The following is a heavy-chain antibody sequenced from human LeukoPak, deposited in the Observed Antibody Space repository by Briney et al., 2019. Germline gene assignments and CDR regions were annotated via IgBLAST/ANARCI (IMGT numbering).Heavy chain of an antibody. CDR2: ISSIGSSI. D-gene: IGHD3-22*01. J-gene: IGHJ6*03. CDR3: ARGSGYRTYYYYMDV. CDR1: GLTFNNYE. Sequence: PAWALTLSCAASGLTFNNYEMNWVRQAAGKGLQWVSYISSIGSSIYYADSVKGRFTISRDNAKNSLYLQVNSRRAEDTAVYYCARGSGYRTYYYYMDVWGKGTTVTVSS. V-gene: IGHV3-48*03.